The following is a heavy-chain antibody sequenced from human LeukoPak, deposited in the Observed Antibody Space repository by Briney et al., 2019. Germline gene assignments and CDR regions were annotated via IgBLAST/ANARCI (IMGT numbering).Heavy chain of an antibody. Sequence: GGSLRLSCAASGFTFSSYGMHWVRQAPGKGLEWVAFIRYDGSNKYYADSVKGRFTISRDNSKNTLYLQMNSLRAEDTAVYYCAKDLRYCSSTSCYGEYYYYGMDVWGQGTTVTVSS. D-gene: IGHD2-2*01. CDR1: GFTFSSYG. CDR3: AKDLRYCSSTSCYGEYYYYGMDV. V-gene: IGHV3-30*02. J-gene: IGHJ6*02. CDR2: IRYDGSNK.